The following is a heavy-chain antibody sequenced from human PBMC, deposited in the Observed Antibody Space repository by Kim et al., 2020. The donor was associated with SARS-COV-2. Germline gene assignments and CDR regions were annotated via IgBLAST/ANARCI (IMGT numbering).Heavy chain of an antibody. D-gene: IGHD4-17*01. CDR3: ARLRPYYYYYYMDV. CDR2: MNPNSGNT. J-gene: IGHJ6*03. V-gene: IGHV1-8*01. Sequence: ASVKVSCKASGYTFTRYDINWVRQATGQGLEWMGWMNPNSGNTGYAQKFQGRVTMTRNTSISTASMELSSLSSEDTAVYYRARLRPYYYYYYMDVWGKGT. CDR1: GYTFTRYD.